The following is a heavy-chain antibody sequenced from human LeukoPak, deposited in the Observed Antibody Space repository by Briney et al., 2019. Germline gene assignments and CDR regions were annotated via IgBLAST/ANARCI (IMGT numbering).Heavy chain of an antibody. V-gene: IGHV3-48*04. J-gene: IGHJ6*03. CDR1: GLTFSSYS. CDR2: ISSSGSTI. D-gene: IGHD5-24*01. CDR3: ARTSVEMATKYYYYYMDV. Sequence: GGSLRLSCAASGLTFSSYSMNWVRQAPGKGLEWVSYISSSGSTIYYADSVKGRFTISRDNAKNSLYLQMNSLRAEDTAVYYCARTSVEMATKYYYYYMDVWGKGTTVTVSS.